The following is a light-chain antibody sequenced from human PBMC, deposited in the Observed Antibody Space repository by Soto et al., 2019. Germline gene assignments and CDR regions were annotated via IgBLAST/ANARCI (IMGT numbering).Light chain of an antibody. V-gene: IGKV3-20*01. J-gene: IGKJ2*01. CDR2: GIS. CDR3: QQYSSLPHT. CDR1: QSVTNRY. Sequence: ESVLTQSPGTLSLSPGARATLSCRASQSVTNRYFAWYQQRPGQAPRLLSYGISNRAAGIPDRFSGSGSGTDFTLSISRLEPEDFVVYYCQQYSSLPHTFGHGTKLEVK.